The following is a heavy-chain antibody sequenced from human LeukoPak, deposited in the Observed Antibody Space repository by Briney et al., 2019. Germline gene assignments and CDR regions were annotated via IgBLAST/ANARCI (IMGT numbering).Heavy chain of an antibody. CDR1: GFTFSSYW. CDR3: ARVGSETYYDFWSGYPPAGYYDY. V-gene: IGHV3-7*05. CDR2: IKQDGSEK. D-gene: IGHD3-3*01. J-gene: IGHJ4*02. Sequence: GGSLRLSCAASGFTFSSYWMSWVRQAPGKGLEWVANIKQDGSEKYYVDSVKGRFTISRDNAKNSLYLQMNSLRAEDTAVYYCARVGSETYYDFWSGYPPAGYYDYWGQGTLVTVSS.